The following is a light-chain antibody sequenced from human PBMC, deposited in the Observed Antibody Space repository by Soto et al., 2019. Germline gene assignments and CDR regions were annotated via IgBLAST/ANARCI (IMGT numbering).Light chain of an antibody. Sequence: QSALTQPASVSGSPGPSITISCTGTSSDVGGYNYVSWYQHYPGKAPKVIIYGDTNRPSGVSDRFSGSKSGNTASLTISGVQAEDEADYHCSSYTSSFTLYVFGTGTKLTVL. CDR1: SSDVGGYNY. CDR2: GDT. J-gene: IGLJ1*01. CDR3: SSYTSSFTLYV. V-gene: IGLV2-14*01.